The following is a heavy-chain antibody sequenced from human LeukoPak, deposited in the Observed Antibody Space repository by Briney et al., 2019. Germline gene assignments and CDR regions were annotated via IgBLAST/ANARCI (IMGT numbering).Heavy chain of an antibody. Sequence: AGGSLRLSCAASGFTFSSYTMNWVRQAPGKGLEWVASISSDSNYIYYADSVKGRFTISRDNAWNSLYLQMNSLRAEDTAVYCCARKENILTGYYDHWGQGTLVTVSS. CDR2: ISSDSNYI. CDR1: GFTFSSYT. CDR3: ARKENILTGYYDH. V-gene: IGHV3-21*01. D-gene: IGHD3-9*01. J-gene: IGHJ5*02.